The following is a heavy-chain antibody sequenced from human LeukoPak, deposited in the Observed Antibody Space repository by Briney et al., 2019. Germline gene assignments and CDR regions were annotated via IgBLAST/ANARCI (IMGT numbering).Heavy chain of an antibody. CDR3: ARGVVVTLGTYYFDY. J-gene: IGHJ4*02. Sequence: GGSLRLSCAASGFTFSSYAMSWVRQAPGKGLEWVSAISGSGGSTYYADSVKGRFTISRDNSKNTLYLQMNSLGVEDTAVYYCARGVVVTLGTYYFDYWGQGTLVTVSS. CDR1: GFTFSSYA. CDR2: ISGSGGST. V-gene: IGHV3-23*01. D-gene: IGHD2-21*02.